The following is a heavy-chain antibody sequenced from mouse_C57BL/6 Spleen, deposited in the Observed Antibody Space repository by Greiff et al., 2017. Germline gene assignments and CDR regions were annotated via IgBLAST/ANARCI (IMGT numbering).Heavy chain of an antibody. CDR2: IYPGSGNT. CDR3: ARGGLYYGNYEGYFDV. J-gene: IGHJ1*03. Sequence: VKLVESGAELVRPGASVKLSCKASGYTFTDYYINWVKQRPGQGLEWIARIYPGSGNTYYNEKFKGKATLTAEKSSSTAYMQLSSLTSEDSAVYFCARGGLYYGNYEGYFDVWGTGTTVTVSS. CDR1: GYTFTDYY. V-gene: IGHV1-76*01. D-gene: IGHD2-1*01.